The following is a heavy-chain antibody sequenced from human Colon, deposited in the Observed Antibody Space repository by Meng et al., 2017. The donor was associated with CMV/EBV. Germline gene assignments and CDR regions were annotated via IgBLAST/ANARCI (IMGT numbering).Heavy chain of an antibody. Sequence: GESLKISCATSGFTFSNYDIHWVRQAPGKGPEWIAYISRSATVTYYADSMEGRFTISRDTAKNSLFLQMKNLRAEDTGLYYCARGQGNARVRLNHSFDFWGQGTPVTVSS. V-gene: IGHV3-48*03. J-gene: IGHJ4*02. D-gene: IGHD6-25*01. CDR1: GFTFSNYD. CDR2: ISRSATVT. CDR3: ARGQGNARVRLNHSFDF.